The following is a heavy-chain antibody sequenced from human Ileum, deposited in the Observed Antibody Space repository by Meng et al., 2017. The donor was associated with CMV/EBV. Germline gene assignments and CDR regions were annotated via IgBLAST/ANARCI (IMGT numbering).Heavy chain of an antibody. Sequence: HGCGPGLVKPSQALSLTCGVSGDSISSYHWGWIRQPAGKGLEWIGRIYTSGSSSYNPSLKSRVTMSVDKSKNQVALKLTSVTAADTAFYYCAKDHLAKSGFTTGRPGSWGQGTLVTVSS. J-gene: IGHJ5*02. CDR1: GDSISSYH. CDR2: IYTSGSS. D-gene: IGHD5-12*01. CDR3: AKDHLAKSGFTTGRPGS. V-gene: IGHV4-4*07.